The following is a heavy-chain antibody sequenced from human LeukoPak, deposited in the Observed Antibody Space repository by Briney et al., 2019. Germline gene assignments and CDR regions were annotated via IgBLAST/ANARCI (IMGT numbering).Heavy chain of an antibody. CDR2: ISGSGGST. Sequence: GGSLRLSCAASGFTFSSYAMSWVRQAPGKGLEWVSAISGSGGSTYYADSVKGRFTISRDNSKNTLYLQMNSLRAGDTAVYYCAKAEGQDIVVVPAAYYYYGMDVWGQGTTVTVSS. CDR1: GFTFSSYA. J-gene: IGHJ6*02. D-gene: IGHD2-2*01. CDR3: AKAEGQDIVVVPAAYYYYGMDV. V-gene: IGHV3-23*01.